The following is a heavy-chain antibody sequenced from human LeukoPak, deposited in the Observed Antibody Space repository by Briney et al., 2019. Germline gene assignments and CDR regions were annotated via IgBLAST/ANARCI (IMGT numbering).Heavy chain of an antibody. CDR2: ISSNGGST. J-gene: IGHJ4*02. Sequence: PGGSLRLSCSASGFTFSSYAMHWVRQAPGKGLEYVSAISSNGGSTHYADSVKGRFTISRDNSKNTLYLQMSSLRAEDTAVYYCVKDDPQYNWNPPHFDYWGQGTLVTVSS. D-gene: IGHD1-20*01. CDR3: VKDDPQYNWNPPHFDY. V-gene: IGHV3-64D*06. CDR1: GFTFSSYA.